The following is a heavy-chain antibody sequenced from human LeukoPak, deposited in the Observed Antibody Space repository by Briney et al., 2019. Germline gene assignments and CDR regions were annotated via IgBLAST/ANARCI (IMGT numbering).Heavy chain of an antibody. CDR3: AKDPRGYSGYDIDY. Sequence: PGGSLRLSCAASGLTFSNYAMSWVRQAPGKGLEWVSGISDSGGSAHYADSVKGRFTISRDNFKNTLYLQMNSLRAEDTAVYYCAKDPRGYSGYDIDYWGQGTLVTVSS. CDR2: ISDSGGSA. D-gene: IGHD5-12*01. J-gene: IGHJ4*02. CDR1: GLTFSNYA. V-gene: IGHV3-23*01.